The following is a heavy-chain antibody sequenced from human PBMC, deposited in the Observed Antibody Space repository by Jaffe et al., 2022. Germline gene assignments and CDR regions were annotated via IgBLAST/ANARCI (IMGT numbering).Heavy chain of an antibody. J-gene: IGHJ3*02. Sequence: QVQLVQSGAEVKKPGASVKVSCKVSGYTLTELSMHWVRQAPGKGLEWMGGFDPEDGETIYAQKFQGRVTMTEDTSTDTAYMELSSLRSEDTAVYYCATVLPRDDYIWGSYRSHDAFDIWGQGTMVTVSS. V-gene: IGHV1-24*01. CDR2: FDPEDGET. CDR1: GYTLTELS. D-gene: IGHD3-16*02. CDR3: ATVLPRDDYIWGSYRSHDAFDI.